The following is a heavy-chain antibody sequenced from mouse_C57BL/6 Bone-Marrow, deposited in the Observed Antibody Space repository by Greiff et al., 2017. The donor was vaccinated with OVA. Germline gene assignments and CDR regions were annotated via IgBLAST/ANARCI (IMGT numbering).Heavy chain of an antibody. J-gene: IGHJ3*01. CDR1: GFTFSSYG. CDR2: ISSGGSYT. CDR3: ARHYYGSSCAY. D-gene: IGHD1-1*01. Sequence: EVKLMESGGDLVKPGGSLKLSCAASGFTFSSYGMSWVRQTPDKRLEWVATISSGGSYTYYTDSVKGRFTITRDKAKNALYLQMSSLKSEDTAMYYGARHYYGSSCAYWGQGTLVTVSA. V-gene: IGHV5-6*01.